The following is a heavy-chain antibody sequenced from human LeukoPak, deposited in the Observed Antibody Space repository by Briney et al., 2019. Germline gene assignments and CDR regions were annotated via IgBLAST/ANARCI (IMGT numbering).Heavy chain of an antibody. CDR3: ARDGTFYDSSGYNDY. D-gene: IGHD3-22*01. Sequence: GGSLRLSCAASGFTFSSYSMNWVRQAPGKGLEWVSSISSSSSYIYYADSAKGRFTISRDNAKNSLYLQMNSLRAEDTAVYYCARDGTFYDSSGYNDYWGQGTLVTVSS. J-gene: IGHJ4*02. V-gene: IGHV3-21*01. CDR2: ISSSSSYI. CDR1: GFTFSSYS.